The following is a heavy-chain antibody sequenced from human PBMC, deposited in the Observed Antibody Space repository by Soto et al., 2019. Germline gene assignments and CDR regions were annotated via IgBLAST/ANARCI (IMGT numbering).Heavy chain of an antibody. V-gene: IGHV4-34*01. J-gene: IGHJ4*02. CDR3: ERSGSWTLLDY. D-gene: IGHD6-13*01. CDR2: INHSGST. Sequence: SETLSLTCAVYGGSFSGYYWSWIRQPPGKGLEWIGEINHSGSTNYNPSLKSRVTISVDTSKNQFSLKLSSVTAADTAVYYCERSGSWTLLDYWGQGTLVTVSS. CDR1: GGSFSGYY.